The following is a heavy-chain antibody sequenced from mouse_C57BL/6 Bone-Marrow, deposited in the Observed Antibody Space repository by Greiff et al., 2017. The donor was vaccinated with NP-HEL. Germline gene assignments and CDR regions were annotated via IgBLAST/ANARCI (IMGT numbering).Heavy chain of an antibody. J-gene: IGHJ2*01. Sequence: EVMLVESGGGLVQPGGSLKLSCAASGFTFSDYYMYWVRQTPEKRLEWVAYISNGGGSTYYPDTVKGRFTISRDNAKNTLYLQMSRLKSEDTAMYYCARPGYGSSYYFDYWGQGTTLTVSS. V-gene: IGHV5-12*01. D-gene: IGHD1-1*01. CDR1: GFTFSDYY. CDR2: ISNGGGST. CDR3: ARPGYGSSYYFDY.